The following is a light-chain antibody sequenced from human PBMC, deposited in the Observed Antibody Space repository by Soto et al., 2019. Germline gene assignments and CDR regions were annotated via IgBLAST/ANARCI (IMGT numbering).Light chain of an antibody. V-gene: IGKV1-5*03. J-gene: IGKJ1*01. CDR1: QSSSKW. CDR2: KAC. CDR3: QQYHSYEWP. Sequence: DSQMTQSPSTLSASVGDRGTITCRASQSSSKWLGWYPQKPGKAPKRLIYKACTLESGVPSRFSDTGSGTEFTLAIRSLQPDDFATYHCQQYHSYEWPVGHGT.